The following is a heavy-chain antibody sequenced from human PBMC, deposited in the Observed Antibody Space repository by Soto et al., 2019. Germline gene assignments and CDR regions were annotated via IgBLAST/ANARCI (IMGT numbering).Heavy chain of an antibody. D-gene: IGHD3-22*01. Sequence: QVQLEQSGAEVKKPGSSVKISCEASGGSFSSYSISWMRQAPGQGLEWMGGIIPLVGTPNYAEKLQGRITIIADESSRTAYMELSSLRSEDTAVYYCARGGFLSDYDAGAGTPMKFYYGLDVWGRGTTVIVSS. CDR1: GGSFSSYS. CDR3: ARGGFLSDYDAGAGTPMKFYYGLDV. V-gene: IGHV1-69*01. J-gene: IGHJ6*02. CDR2: IIPLVGTP.